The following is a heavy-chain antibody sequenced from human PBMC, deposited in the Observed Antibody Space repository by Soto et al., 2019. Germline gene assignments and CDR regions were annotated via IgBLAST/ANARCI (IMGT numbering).Heavy chain of an antibody. CDR3: ARDRRIIIVPSARPVYGIDV. CDR2: INTDNGYT. Sequence: QVQLVQSGAEVKKPGASVKVSCKTSGYTFTSYAVHWVRQAPGQRLEWMGWINTDNGYTKYSQKFQGRVTITRDTSASTADMELSSLSSEDTAVYYCARDRRIIIVPSARPVYGIDVWGQGTTVTVSS. CDR1: GYTFTSYA. D-gene: IGHD2-2*01. J-gene: IGHJ6*02. V-gene: IGHV1-3*04.